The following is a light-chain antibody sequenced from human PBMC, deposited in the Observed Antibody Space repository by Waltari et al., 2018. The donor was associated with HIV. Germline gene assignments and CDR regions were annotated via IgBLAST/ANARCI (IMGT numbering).Light chain of an antibody. CDR2: RNN. CDR1: SSNIGSYY. CDR3: AAWSGSLSGVV. V-gene: IGLV1-47*01. J-gene: IGLJ2*01. Sequence: QSVLTQPPSASGTPGQRVTISCSGSSSNIGSYYVYWYQQLPGTAPKLRIYRNNQRPSGVPDRFSGSKSGTSGSLAISGLRSEDEADYFCAAWSGSLSGVVFGGGTKLTVL.